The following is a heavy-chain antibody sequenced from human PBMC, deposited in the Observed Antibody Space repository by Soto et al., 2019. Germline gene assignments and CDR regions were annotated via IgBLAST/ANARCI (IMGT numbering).Heavy chain of an antibody. CDR1: GVSLNTSGMG. D-gene: IGHD3-10*01. V-gene: IGHV2-5*02. CDR3: ANNPFGELVDRYGMDF. J-gene: IGHJ6*02. CDR2: IYWADDK. Sequence: QITLKESGPTLVKPTQTLTLTCTFSGVSLNTSGMGVGWIRQPPGKALEWLALIYWADDKCYSQSLKSRLTVTPDSSQSQVVLTMTNMDPEDTGTYYCANNPFGELVDRYGMDFWGQGTTVTV.